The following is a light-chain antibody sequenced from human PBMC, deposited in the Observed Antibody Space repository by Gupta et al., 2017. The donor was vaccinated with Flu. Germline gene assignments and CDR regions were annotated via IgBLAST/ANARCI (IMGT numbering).Light chain of an antibody. Sequence: KVTISCSGSSSNVGNNYVSWYQHLPGTAPKLLISENNKLPSGIPDRFSGSKSGTSATLGISGLQTGDEADYFCGAWDSSLSAGVLGGGTKLTGL. CDR3: GAWDSSLSAGV. V-gene: IGLV1-51*02. CDR2: ENN. CDR1: SSNVGNNY. J-gene: IGLJ3*02.